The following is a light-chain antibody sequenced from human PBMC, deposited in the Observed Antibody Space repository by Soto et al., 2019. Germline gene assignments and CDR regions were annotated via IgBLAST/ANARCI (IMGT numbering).Light chain of an antibody. V-gene: IGLV1-44*01. Sequence: QSVLTQEASVSGTVGQKVTLSCTGNSINIGSYTVGWYQQISHGAPKSVMFGDSLPSQIPDRFSVSKSGTTASLTVSGLYPEDEADNCCSKWDYSLSVHGVIGSGTQLTVL. J-gene: IGLJ6*01. CDR2: GDS. CDR3: SKWDYSLSVHGV. CDR1: SINIGSYT.